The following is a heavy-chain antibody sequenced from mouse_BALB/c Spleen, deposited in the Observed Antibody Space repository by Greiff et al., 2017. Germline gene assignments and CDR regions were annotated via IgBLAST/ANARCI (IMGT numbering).Heavy chain of an antibody. D-gene: IGHD6-1*01. J-gene: IGHJ3*01. CDR3: ARRGREFPWFAY. V-gene: IGHV1-14*01. Sequence: VHVKQSGPELVKPGASVKMSCKASGYTFTSYVMHWVKQKPGQGLEWIGYINPYNDGTKYNEKFKGKATLTSDKSSSTAYMELSSLTSEDSAVYYCARRGREFPWFAYWGQGTLVTVSA. CDR1: GYTFTSYV. CDR2: INPYNDGT.